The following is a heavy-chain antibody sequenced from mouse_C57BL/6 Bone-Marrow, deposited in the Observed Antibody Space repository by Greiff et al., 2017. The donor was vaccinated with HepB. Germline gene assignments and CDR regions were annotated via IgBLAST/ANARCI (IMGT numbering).Heavy chain of an antibody. CDR3: ASFYDGYLYAMAY. CDR1: GYSITSDY. CDR2: ISYSGST. J-gene: IGHJ4*01. V-gene: IGHV3-8*01. Sequence: EVKLVESGPGLAKPSQTLSLTCSVTGYSITSDYWNWIRKFPGNKLEYMGYISYSGSTYYNPSLKSRISITRDTSKNQYYLQLNYVTTEDTATYYYASFYDGYLYAMAYWGQGTSVTVSA. D-gene: IGHD2-3*01.